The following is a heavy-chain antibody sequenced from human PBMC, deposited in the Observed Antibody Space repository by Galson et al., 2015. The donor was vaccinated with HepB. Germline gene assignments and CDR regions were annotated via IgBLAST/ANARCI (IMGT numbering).Heavy chain of an antibody. CDR3: ARGFGGDTAQNLDY. CDR2: IWHDGSKT. Sequence: SLRLSCAASGFAFRSYGMHWVRQAPGKGLEWVAVIWHDGSKTYYADSVKGRFTISRDNSKNTLDLQMSSLRAEDTSMYYCARGFGGDTAQNLDYWGQRTLVTVSS. J-gene: IGHJ4*02. V-gene: IGHV3-33*08. D-gene: IGHD3-10*01. CDR1: GFAFRSYG.